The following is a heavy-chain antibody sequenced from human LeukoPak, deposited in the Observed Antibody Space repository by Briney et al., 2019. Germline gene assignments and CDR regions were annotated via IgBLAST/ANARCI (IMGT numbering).Heavy chain of an antibody. J-gene: IGHJ4*02. Sequence: PGGSLRLSCAASGFTFSSYSMNWVRQAPGKGLEWVSSISSSSSYIYYADSVKGRFTISRDNAKNSLYLQMNSLRAEGTAVYYCARDSREGLLGDPMWVWGQGTLVTVSS. CDR1: GFTFSSYS. V-gene: IGHV3-21*01. CDR2: ISSSSSYI. CDR3: ARDSREGLLGDPMWV. D-gene: IGHD2-21*02.